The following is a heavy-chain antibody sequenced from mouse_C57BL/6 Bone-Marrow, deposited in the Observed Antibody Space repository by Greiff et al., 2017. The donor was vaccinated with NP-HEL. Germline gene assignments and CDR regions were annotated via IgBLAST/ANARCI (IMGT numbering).Heavy chain of an antibody. J-gene: IGHJ4*01. CDR2: ISNGGGST. Sequence: EVQLVESGGGLVQPGGSLKLSCAASGFTFSDYYMYWVRQTPEKRLEWVAYISNGGGSTYYPDTVKGRFTISRDNAKNTLYLQMSRLKSEDTAMYYCARRTYSNYVRAMDYWGQGTSVTVSS. D-gene: IGHD2-5*01. V-gene: IGHV5-12*01. CDR3: ARRTYSNYVRAMDY. CDR1: GFTFSDYY.